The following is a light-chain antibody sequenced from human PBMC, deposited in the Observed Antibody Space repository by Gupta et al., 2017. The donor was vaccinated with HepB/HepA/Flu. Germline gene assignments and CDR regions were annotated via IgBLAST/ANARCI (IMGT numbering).Light chain of an antibody. J-gene: IGKJ2*02. CDR2: KGS. V-gene: IGKV2-30*01. CDR3: GQCGRPPRT. CDR1: QTPLDSYGDTY. Sequence: DIMMTQSPSSLPVTLGQSASISCRSSQTPLDSYGDTYLHWFQQRPGQSPRRLLYKGSTRDSGVPDRFSGSGSGTDFTLNISRVAAEDVGVYYCGQCGRPPRTFGQGTPVEIK.